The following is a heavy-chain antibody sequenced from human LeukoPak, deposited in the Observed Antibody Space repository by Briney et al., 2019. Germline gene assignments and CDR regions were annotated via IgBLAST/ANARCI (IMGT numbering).Heavy chain of an antibody. V-gene: IGHV3-53*01. CDR2: IYSGGST. Sequence: GGSLRLSCAASGFTVSGNYMSWVRQAPGKGLEWVSVIYSGGSTYYADSVKGRFTISRDNSKNTLYLQMNSLRAEDTAVYYCASVSGGTEYYFDYWGQGTLVTVSS. J-gene: IGHJ4*02. CDR3: ASVSGGTEYYFDY. CDR1: GFTVSGNY. D-gene: IGHD2-15*01.